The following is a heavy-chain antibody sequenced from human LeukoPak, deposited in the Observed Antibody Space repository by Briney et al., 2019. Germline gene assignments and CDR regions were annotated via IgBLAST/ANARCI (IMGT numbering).Heavy chain of an antibody. J-gene: IGHJ4*02. CDR2: IIPIFGTA. Sequence: SVKVSCKASGGTFSSYAISWVRQAPGQGLEWVGGIIPIFGTANYAQKFQGRVTITADESTSTAYMELSSLRSEDTAVYYSARDLRSPVSYGPGSQPPPHYWARGPRVTVS. CDR1: GGTFSSYA. V-gene: IGHV1-69*01. CDR3: ARDLRSPVSYGPGSQPPPHY. D-gene: IGHD3-10*01.